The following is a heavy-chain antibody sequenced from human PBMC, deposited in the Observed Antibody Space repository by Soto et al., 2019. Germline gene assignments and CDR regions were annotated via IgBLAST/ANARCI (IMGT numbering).Heavy chain of an antibody. CDR1: GFTFVNYG. D-gene: IGHD1-7*01. J-gene: IGHJ4*02. CDR3: AKGSWNYFLDY. V-gene: IGHV3-30*18. Sequence: RGSLTLSCEAHGFTFVNYGMHWVRQPPGKGLEWMSSILYDGSDKYYADSVKGRFTISRDNSKNTLYLQMNSLRAEDTAVYYCAKGSWNYFLDYWGQGTLVTVSS. CDR2: ILYDGSDK.